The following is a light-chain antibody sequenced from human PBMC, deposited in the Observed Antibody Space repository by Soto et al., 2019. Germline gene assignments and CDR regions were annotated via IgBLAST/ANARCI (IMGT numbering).Light chain of an antibody. CDR3: QLYGSSPLFT. CDR1: QTVTNNF. CDR2: GAS. Sequence: EIVLTQSPGTLSLSPGERATLSCRASQTVTNNFLAWYQQKPGQAPRLLIFGASSRATGIPDRFGGSGSGTDFSLIISSLEPADFAVYYCQLYGSSPLFTFGPGTKVDFK. J-gene: IGKJ3*01. V-gene: IGKV3-20*01.